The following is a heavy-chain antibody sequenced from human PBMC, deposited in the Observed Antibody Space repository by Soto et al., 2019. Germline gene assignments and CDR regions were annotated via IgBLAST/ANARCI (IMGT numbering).Heavy chain of an antibody. CDR1: GYSFTSYW. J-gene: IGHJ6*02. D-gene: IGHD2-2*01. CDR3: ASPKQLSMGYYYGMDV. CDR2: IDPSDSYT. Sequence: GESLKISCKGSGYSFTSYWISWVRQMPGKGLEWMGRIDPSDSYTNYSPSFQGHVTISADKSISTAYLQWSSLEASDTAMYYCASPKQLSMGYYYGMDVWGQGTTVTVS. V-gene: IGHV5-10-1*01.